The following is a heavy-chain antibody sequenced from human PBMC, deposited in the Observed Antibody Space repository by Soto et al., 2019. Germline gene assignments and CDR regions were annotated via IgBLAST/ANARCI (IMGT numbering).Heavy chain of an antibody. CDR3: ASPSTSGTTDF. D-gene: IGHD1-26*01. Sequence: EVQLVESGGDLVQPGGSLRLSCGVSGFIFSDYWMSWVRQAPGKGLEWVATIREDGGAKYYVDSVKVRFTISRDNARNSLFLQMNGLGVEDTAVYYCASPSTSGTTDFWGQGTLVTVSS. CDR1: GFIFSDYW. J-gene: IGHJ4*02. V-gene: IGHV3-7*01. CDR2: IREDGGAK.